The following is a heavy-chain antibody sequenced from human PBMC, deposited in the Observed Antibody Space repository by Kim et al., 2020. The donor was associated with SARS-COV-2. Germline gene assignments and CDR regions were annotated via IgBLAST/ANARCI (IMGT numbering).Heavy chain of an antibody. V-gene: IGHV4-59*09. Sequence: LKRRVTISVDTSKNQFSLKLSSVTAADTAVYYCARGKDGDDYYYYYGMDVWGQGTTVTVSS. D-gene: IGHD4-17*01. CDR3: ARGKDGDDYYYYYGMDV. J-gene: IGHJ6*02.